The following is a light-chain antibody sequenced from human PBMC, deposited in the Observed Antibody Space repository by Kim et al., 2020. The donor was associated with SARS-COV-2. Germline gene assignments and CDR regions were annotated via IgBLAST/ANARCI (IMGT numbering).Light chain of an antibody. CDR2: EVS. V-gene: IGLV2-23*02. CDR3: CSYAGSSTFYV. CDR1: SSDVGSSNL. J-gene: IGLJ1*01. Sequence: SITISCTGTSSDVGSSNLVSWYQQHPGKAPKLMIYEVSKRPSGVSNRFSGSKSGNTASLTISGLQAEDEADYYCCSYAGSSTFYVFGTGTKVTVL.